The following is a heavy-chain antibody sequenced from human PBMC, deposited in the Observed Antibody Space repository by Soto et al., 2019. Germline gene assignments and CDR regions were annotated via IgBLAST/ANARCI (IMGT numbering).Heavy chain of an antibody. CDR2: IYYSGST. V-gene: IGHV4-39*01. J-gene: IGHJ4*02. D-gene: IGHD3-10*01. CDR3: ARVTMIRGAEY. Sequence: QLQLQESGPGLVKPSETLSLTCTVSDDSISRSRYYWGWIRQPPGKGLEWIGSIYYSGSTYYNPSLKRRVNISVDTSKHQFSLKLSSVTAADTAVYYCARVTMIRGAEYWGQGTLVTVSS. CDR1: DDSISRSRYY.